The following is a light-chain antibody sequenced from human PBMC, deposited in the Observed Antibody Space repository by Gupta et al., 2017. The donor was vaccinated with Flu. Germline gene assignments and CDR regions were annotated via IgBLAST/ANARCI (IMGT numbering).Light chain of an antibody. V-gene: IGLV3-25*03. CDR1: TLSNQY. CDR2: KDT. Sequence: SYELTQPPPVSVSPGQTARITCSGDTLSNQYSYWYQQKPGQAPVLGIYKDTERPSGVPERFSGSSSGTTVTLTISGVQAEDEAAYYCQSADSTGTYVVFGGGTKLTVL. J-gene: IGLJ2*01. CDR3: QSADSTGTYVV.